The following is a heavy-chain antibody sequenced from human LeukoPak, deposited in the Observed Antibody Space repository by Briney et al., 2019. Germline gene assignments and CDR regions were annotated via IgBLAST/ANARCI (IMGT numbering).Heavy chain of an antibody. CDR2: ISGSGGST. J-gene: IGHJ4*02. CDR3: AKSLGYSYGHPFDY. Sequence: GGSLRLSCAASGFTFSSYAMSWVRQAPGKGLEWVSAISGSGGSTYYADSVKGRFTISRDNSKNTLYLQMSSLRAEDTAVFYCAKSLGYSYGHPFDYWGQGTLVTVSS. CDR1: GFTFSSYA. D-gene: IGHD5-18*01. V-gene: IGHV3-23*01.